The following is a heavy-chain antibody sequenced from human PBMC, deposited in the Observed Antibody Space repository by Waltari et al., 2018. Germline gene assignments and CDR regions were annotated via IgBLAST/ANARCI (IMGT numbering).Heavy chain of an antibody. V-gene: IGHV3-30*02. J-gene: IGHJ4*02. CDR2: LRYDGSNE. D-gene: IGHD5-12*01. CDR1: GFQFRRAG. Sequence: QVPLVESGGGVVKPGGALRLSCAAFGFQFRRAGMNLVRQAPGKGPEWVAYLRYDGSNEYYEESVKGRFTISRDNSKNTLYLQMNSLRTEDTAVYYCAGGGYSGNDFTQYWGQGTPVTVSS. CDR3: AGGGYSGNDFTQY.